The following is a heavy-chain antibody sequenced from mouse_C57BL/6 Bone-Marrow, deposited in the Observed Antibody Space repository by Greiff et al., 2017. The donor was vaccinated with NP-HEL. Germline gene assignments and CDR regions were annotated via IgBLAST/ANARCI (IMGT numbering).Heavy chain of an antibody. CDR1: GYTFTSYG. D-gene: IGHD2-5*01. Sequence: QVQLKESGAELARPGASVKLSCKASGYTFTSYGISWVKQRTGQGLEWIGEIYPRSGNTYYNEKFKGKATLTADKSSSTAYMELRSLTSEDSAVYFCATYYSNSWFAYWGQGTLVTVSA. V-gene: IGHV1-81*01. J-gene: IGHJ3*01. CDR3: ATYYSNSWFAY. CDR2: IYPRSGNT.